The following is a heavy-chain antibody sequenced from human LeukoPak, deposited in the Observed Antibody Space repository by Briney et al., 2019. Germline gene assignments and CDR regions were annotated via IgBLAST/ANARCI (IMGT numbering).Heavy chain of an antibody. CDR3: ARGQGATVPQVGKNWFDP. D-gene: IGHD1-26*01. CDR1: IDSFSNYH. V-gene: IGHV4-34*01. Sequence: TASETLSLTCAVYIDSFSNYHWNWIRQTPSKGLEWIGEVNEVGGTNISPSLRNRVILSVDTSKNQFFLKLISVTVADTAVYYCARGQGATVPQVGKNWFDPWGQGTRVTVSS. J-gene: IGHJ5*02. CDR2: VNEVGGT.